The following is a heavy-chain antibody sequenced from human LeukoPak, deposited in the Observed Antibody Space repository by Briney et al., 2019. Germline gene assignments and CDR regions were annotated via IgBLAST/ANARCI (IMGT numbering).Heavy chain of an antibody. Sequence: GGSLRLSCAASGFTFSSYGMHWVRQPPGKGLEWVAVVSYDGSNKYYADSVKGRFTISRDNSKNALYLQMNGLRAEDTAVYYCAKSNDGIVVVPAAAYRHWGQGTLVTVSS. CDR1: GFTFSSYG. V-gene: IGHV3-30*18. D-gene: IGHD2-2*01. J-gene: IGHJ4*02. CDR3: AKSNDGIVVVPAAAYRH. CDR2: VSYDGSNK.